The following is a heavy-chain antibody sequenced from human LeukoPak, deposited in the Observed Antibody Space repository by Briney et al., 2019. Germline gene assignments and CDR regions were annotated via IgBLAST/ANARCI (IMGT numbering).Heavy chain of an antibody. V-gene: IGHV4-38-2*01. CDR3: ARGWDSSGWYILFGY. Sequence: PSETLSLTCAVSGYSISSGYYWGWIRQPPGKGLEWIGSIYHSGSTYYNLSLKSRVTISVDTSKNQFSLKLSSVTAADTAVYYCARGWDSSGWYILFGYWGQGTLVTVSS. D-gene: IGHD6-19*01. CDR2: IYHSGST. CDR1: GYSISSGYY. J-gene: IGHJ4*02.